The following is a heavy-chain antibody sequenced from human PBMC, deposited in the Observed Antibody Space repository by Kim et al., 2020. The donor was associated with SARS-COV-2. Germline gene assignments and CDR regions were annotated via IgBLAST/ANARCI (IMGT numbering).Heavy chain of an antibody. Sequence: SVKVSCKASGGTFSSYAISWVRQAPGQGLEWMGGIIPIFGTANYAQKFQGRVTITADESTSTAYMELSSLRSEDTAVYYCARDGFYYYDSSGDAGLGAYWGQGTLVTVSS. CDR3: ARDGFYYYDSSGDAGLGAY. J-gene: IGHJ4*02. CDR1: GGTFSSYA. CDR2: IIPIFGTA. V-gene: IGHV1-69*13. D-gene: IGHD3-22*01.